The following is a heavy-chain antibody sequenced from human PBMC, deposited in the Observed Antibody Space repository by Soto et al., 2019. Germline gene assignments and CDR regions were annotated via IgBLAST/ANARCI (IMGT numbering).Heavy chain of an antibody. CDR2: ISAYNGNT. V-gene: IGHV1-18*01. D-gene: IGHD7-27*01. Sequence: QVQLVQSGAEVKKPGASVKVSCNASGYTVTSYGIRWVRQAPGQGLEWMGWISAYNGNTNYAQKLQGRVTMTTDTSTSTAYMALRSLRSDDTAVYYCARALTVEHPFDYWGQGTLVTVSS. CDR3: ARALTVEHPFDY. CDR1: GYTVTSYG. J-gene: IGHJ4*02.